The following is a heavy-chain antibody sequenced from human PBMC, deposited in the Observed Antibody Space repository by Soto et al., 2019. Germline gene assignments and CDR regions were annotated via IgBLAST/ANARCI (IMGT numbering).Heavy chain of an antibody. CDR2: ISGSGGST. V-gene: IGHV3-23*01. Sequence: GGSLRLSCAVSGVNFSSYAMSWVRQAPGKGLEWVSAISGSGGSTYYADSVKGRFTISRDNSKNTLYLQMNSLRAEDTAVYYCAYSSTPFDYWGQGTLVTVSS. D-gene: IGHD6-13*01. CDR3: AYSSTPFDY. CDR1: GVNFSSYA. J-gene: IGHJ4*02.